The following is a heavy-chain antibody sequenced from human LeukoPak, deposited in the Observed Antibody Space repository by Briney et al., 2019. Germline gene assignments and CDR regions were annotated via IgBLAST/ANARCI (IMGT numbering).Heavy chain of an antibody. CDR2: ISSSSSYI. J-gene: IGHJ4*02. CDR3: ATATTPTISRHYFDS. V-gene: IGHV3-21*04. Sequence: GGSLRLSCAASGFTFSSYNMNWVRQAPGKGLEWVSSISSSSSYIYYADSVKGRFTISRDNAKNSLYLQMNSLRAEDTAVYYCATATTPTISRHYFDSWGQGTLVTVSS. D-gene: IGHD5-24*01. CDR1: GFTFSSYN.